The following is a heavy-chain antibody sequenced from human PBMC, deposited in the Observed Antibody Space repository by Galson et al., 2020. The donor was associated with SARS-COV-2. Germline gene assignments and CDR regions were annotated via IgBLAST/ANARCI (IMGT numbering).Heavy chain of an antibody. CDR2: IYYSGST. D-gene: IGHD3-22*01. Sequence: SETLSLTCTVSGASISTGGYYWSWIRQLPGKGLEWIGFIYYSGSTYYNPSLKSRVAISVDTSKNQFSLKLNSVTAADTAVYYCARLVLSRDYDSSGYYGLDFWGQGTLVTVSS. J-gene: IGHJ4*02. CDR1: GASISTGGYY. V-gene: IGHV4-31*03. CDR3: ARLVLSRDYDSSGYYGLDF.